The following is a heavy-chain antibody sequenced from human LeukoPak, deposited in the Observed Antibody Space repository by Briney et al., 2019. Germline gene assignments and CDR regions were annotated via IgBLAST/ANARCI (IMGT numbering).Heavy chain of an antibody. CDR3: ATDRERDPSVYYLV. D-gene: IGHD3-22*01. CDR2: ISDNGGET. J-gene: IGHJ4*02. V-gene: IGHV3-23*01. Sequence: GGSLRLSCAASGFTFTDYAMSWVRQAPEKGLEWISTISDNGGETYYADSVKGRFDISRDNSKNTLFLQMNSLRAEDSAVYYCATDRERDPSVYYLVGGQGTLITVSS. CDR1: GFTFTDYA.